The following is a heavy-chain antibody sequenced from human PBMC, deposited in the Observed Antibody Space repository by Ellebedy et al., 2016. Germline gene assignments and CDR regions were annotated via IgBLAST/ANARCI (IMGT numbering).Heavy chain of an antibody. CDR3: ARGAGGLGISRDNWFDP. CDR2: INAGNGDT. D-gene: IGHD7-27*01. CDR1: GYTFTNYA. Sequence: ASVKVSCKASGYTFTNYAMDWVRQAPGQRLEWMGWINAGNGDTKYSQNFQGRVTITRDTSANTAYMELSSLRSEDTAVYYCARGAGGLGISRDNWFDPWGQGTLVTVSS. J-gene: IGHJ5*02. V-gene: IGHV1-3*01.